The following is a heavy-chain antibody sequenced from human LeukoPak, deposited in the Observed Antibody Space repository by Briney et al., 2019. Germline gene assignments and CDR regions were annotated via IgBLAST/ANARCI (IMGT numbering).Heavy chain of an antibody. CDR2: IYTSGST. CDR1: GGSISSFY. CDR3: ARGVSGSSSAYYYYYMDV. V-gene: IGHV4-4*07. Sequence: SETLSLTCTVSGGSISSFYWSWIRQPAGKGLEWVGRIYTSGSTNYNPSLKSRVTMSVDTSKNRFSLKLSSVTAADTAVYYCARGVSGSSSAYYYYYMDVWGKGTTVTVSS. J-gene: IGHJ6*03. D-gene: IGHD1-26*01.